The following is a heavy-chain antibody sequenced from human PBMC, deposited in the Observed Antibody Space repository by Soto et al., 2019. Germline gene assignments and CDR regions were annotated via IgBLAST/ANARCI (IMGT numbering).Heavy chain of an antibody. CDR2: IYPGDLDT. V-gene: IGHV5-51*01. CDR1: EYNFIYYW. CDR3: ARRGCGGGKRCYGPDV. D-gene: IGHD2-21*01. Sequence: PGESLKISCKASEYNFIYYWIGWVRQTPGKGLDWMGSIYPGDLDTIYSPSFQGQVTISVDRSIDTAYLQWNSLRASDTAIYFCARRGCGGGKRCYGPDVWGQGTTVTVSS. J-gene: IGHJ6*02.